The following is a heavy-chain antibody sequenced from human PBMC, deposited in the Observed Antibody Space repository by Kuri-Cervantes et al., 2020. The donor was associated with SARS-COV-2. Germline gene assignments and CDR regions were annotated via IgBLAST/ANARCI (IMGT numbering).Heavy chain of an antibody. CDR2: IIPIFGTA. CDR1: GGTFSSYA. CDR3: ARDAYYDFWSGYYPFDY. D-gene: IGHD3-3*01. Sequence: SVKVSCKASGGTFSSYAISWVRQAPGPGLEWMGGIIPIFGTANYAQKFQGRVTITADESTSTAYMELSSLRSEDTAVYYCARDAYYDFWSGYYPFDYWGQGTLVTVSS. J-gene: IGHJ4*02. V-gene: IGHV1-69*13.